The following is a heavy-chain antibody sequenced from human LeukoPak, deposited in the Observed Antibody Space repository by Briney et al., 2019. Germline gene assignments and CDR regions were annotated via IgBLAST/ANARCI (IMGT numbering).Heavy chain of an antibody. CDR2: MNPNSGNT. CDR3: ARAKSYYDFWSGLIEE. CDR1: GYTFTSYD. V-gene: IGHV1-8*03. Sequence: ASVKVSFKSSGYTFTSYDINWVRQATGQGLEWMGWMNPNSGNTGYAQKFQGRVTITSNTSISTAYMELSSLRSENTAVYYCARAKSYYDFWSGLIEEWGQGTLVTVSS. D-gene: IGHD3-3*01. J-gene: IGHJ4*02.